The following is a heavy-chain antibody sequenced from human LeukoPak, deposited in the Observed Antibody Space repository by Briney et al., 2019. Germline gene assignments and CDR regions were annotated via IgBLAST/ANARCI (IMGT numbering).Heavy chain of an antibody. CDR2: INHSGST. D-gene: IGHD6-19*01. V-gene: IGHV4-34*01. CDR1: GGSFSGYH. CDR3: ARQWRWFDP. J-gene: IGHJ5*02. Sequence: SETLSLTCAVYGGSFSGYHWSWIRQPPGKGLEWIGEINHSGSTNYNPSLKSRVTISVDTSKNQFSLKLSSVTAADTAVYYCARQWRWFDPWGQGTLVTVSS.